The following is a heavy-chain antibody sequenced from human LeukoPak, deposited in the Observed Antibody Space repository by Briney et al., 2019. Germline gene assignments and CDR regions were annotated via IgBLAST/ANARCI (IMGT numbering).Heavy chain of an antibody. V-gene: IGHV4-4*02. CDR3: AREINGAPGF. CDR1: GGSINTDNW. CDR2: IYHSGRT. D-gene: IGHD4-17*01. Sequence: PSGTLSLTCAVSGGSINTDNWWSWVRQPPGKGLEWIGEIYHSGRTNYNPSLKSRITISVDKSKNQFSLNLSSVTAADTAVYYCAREINGAPGFWGQGTLVTVSS. J-gene: IGHJ4*02.